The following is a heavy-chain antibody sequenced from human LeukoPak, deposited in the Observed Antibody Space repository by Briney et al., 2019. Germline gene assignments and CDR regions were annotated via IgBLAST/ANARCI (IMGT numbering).Heavy chain of an antibody. D-gene: IGHD6-19*01. J-gene: IGHJ4*02. V-gene: IGHV4-59*08. CDR2: IYYSGST. Sequence: SETLSLTCTVSGGSISSYYWSWIRQPPGKGLEWIGYIYYSGSTNYNPSLKSRVTISVDTSKNQFSLKLSSVTAADTAVYYCARHESMDSSGCLFDYWGQGTLVTVSS. CDR1: GGSISSYY. CDR3: ARHESMDSSGCLFDY.